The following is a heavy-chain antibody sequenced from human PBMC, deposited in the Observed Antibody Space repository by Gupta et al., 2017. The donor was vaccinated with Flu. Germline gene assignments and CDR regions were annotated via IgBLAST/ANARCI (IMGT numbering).Heavy chain of an antibody. Sequence: QVQLVEPGGGVFQPGRFLRLPCAASGSTFSSYGMHWVRQAPGKGLEWVAVIWYDGSNKYYADSVKGRFTISRDNSKNTLYLQMNSLRAEDTAVYYCARGGIVATIRAHFFDWGQGTLVTVSS. CDR3: ARGGIVATIRAHFFD. CDR1: GSTFSSYG. J-gene: IGHJ4*02. CDR2: IWYDGSNK. D-gene: IGHD5-12*01. V-gene: IGHV3-33*01.